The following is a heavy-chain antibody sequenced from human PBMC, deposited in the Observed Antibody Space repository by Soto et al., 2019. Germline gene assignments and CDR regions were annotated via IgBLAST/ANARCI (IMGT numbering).Heavy chain of an antibody. V-gene: IGHV4-34*01. CDR3: ARGWSGYSLDY. CDR1: GGSFSGYY. CDR2: INHSGST. D-gene: IGHD3-3*01. Sequence: QVQLQQWGAGLLKPSETLSLTCAVYGGSFSGYYWSWIRQPPGKGLEWIGEINHSGSTNYNPSLKSRVTISVDTSKNQFSLKLSSVTAADTAVYYCARGWSGYSLDYWGQGTLVTVSS. J-gene: IGHJ4*02.